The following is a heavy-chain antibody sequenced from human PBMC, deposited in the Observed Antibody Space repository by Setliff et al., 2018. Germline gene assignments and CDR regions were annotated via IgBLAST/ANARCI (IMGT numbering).Heavy chain of an antibody. J-gene: IGHJ6*03. CDR1: GGSVRGYY. Sequence: PSETLSLTCTVSGGSVRGYYWSWIRQPPGKGLEWIGYMYYSGDTNYNPSLKSRVTILLDTSKNQFSLTLTSVTAADTAVYYCARMTGFQYIDVWGKGTTVTV. V-gene: IGHV4-59*08. D-gene: IGHD3-3*01. CDR2: MYYSGDT. CDR3: ARMTGFQYIDV.